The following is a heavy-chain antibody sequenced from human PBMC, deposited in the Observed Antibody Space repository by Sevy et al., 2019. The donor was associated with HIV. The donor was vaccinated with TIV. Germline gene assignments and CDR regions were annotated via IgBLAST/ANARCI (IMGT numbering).Heavy chain of an antibody. D-gene: IGHD2-15*01. CDR1: GYSFTSYW. J-gene: IGHJ4*02. Sequence: ASVKVSCKGSGYSFTSYWIGWVRQMPGKGLEWMGIIYPGDSDTRYSPSFQGQVTISADKSISTAYLQWSSLKASDTAMYYCARHVYCSGGSCYSDYWGQGTLVTVSS. CDR2: IYPGDSDT. V-gene: IGHV5-51*01. CDR3: ARHVYCSGGSCYSDY.